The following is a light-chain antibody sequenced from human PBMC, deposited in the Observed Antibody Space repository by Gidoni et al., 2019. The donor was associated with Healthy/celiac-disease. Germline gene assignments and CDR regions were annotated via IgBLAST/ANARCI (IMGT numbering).Light chain of an antibody. CDR2: AAS. J-gene: IGKJ3*01. Sequence: EIKLTQSPSPLSASVGDSVTITCRASQSISSYLTWYQQKPGKPPKLLIYAASRLQSGVPSRFSGSGSGTDFTLTISSLQPEDFATYYCQHSYSTPFTFGPGTKVDIK. CDR3: QHSYSTPFT. CDR1: QSISSY. V-gene: IGKV1-39*01.